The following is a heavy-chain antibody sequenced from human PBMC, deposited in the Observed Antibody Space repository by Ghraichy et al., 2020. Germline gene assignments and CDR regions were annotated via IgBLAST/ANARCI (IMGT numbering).Heavy chain of an antibody. Sequence: GESLNISCAASGFTFSSYAMSWVRQAPGKGLEWVSTISGSGGNTYYADSVKGRFTISRDNSKNTLYLQMNSLRAEDTAVYFCAKKRDGSGSFDYWGQGTLVTVSS. V-gene: IGHV3-23*01. CDR3: AKKRDGSGSFDY. CDR1: GFTFSSYA. D-gene: IGHD3-10*01. J-gene: IGHJ4*02. CDR2: ISGSGGNT.